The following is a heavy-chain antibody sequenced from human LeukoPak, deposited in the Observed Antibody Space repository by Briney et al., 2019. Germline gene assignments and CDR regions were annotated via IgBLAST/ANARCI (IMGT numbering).Heavy chain of an antibody. V-gene: IGHV3-48*03. J-gene: IGHJ4*02. CDR1: GFTFSSYE. CDR3: ARTMAF. CDR2: ISSSGSPI. Sequence: GGSLRLSCTASGFTFSSYEMNWVRQALGKGLEWVSGISSSGSPIYYADSVKGRFTVSRGNAKNSLYLQMSSLRAEDTAVYYCARTMAFWGQGTLVAVSS. D-gene: IGHD5-24*01.